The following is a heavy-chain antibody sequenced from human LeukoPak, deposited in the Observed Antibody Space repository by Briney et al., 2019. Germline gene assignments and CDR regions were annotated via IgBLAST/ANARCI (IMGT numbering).Heavy chain of an antibody. Sequence: SETLSLTCTVSGYSISSGYYWGWIRQPPGKGLEWIGSIYHSGSTYYNPSLKSRVTISVDTSKNQFSLKLSSVTAADTAVYFCAREQRGGLSGSLGGLFASYYTYYYMDFWGRGTTVTVSS. CDR3: AREQRGGLSGSLGGLFASYYTYYYMDF. J-gene: IGHJ6*03. CDR1: GYSISSGYY. CDR2: IYHSGST. V-gene: IGHV4-38-2*02. D-gene: IGHD3-16*01.